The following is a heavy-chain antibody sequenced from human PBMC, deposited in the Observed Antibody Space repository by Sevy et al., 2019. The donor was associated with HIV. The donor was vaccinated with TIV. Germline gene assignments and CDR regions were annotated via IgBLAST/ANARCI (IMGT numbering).Heavy chain of an antibody. D-gene: IGHD4-17*01. V-gene: IGHV1-18*01. Sequence: ASVKVSCKASGYTFTSYGISWVRQAPGQGLEWMGWISAYNGNTNYAQKLQGRVTMTTDTSTSTAYMELRSLRSDDTAVYYCARGLTTLVTPGNFDYWGHGTLVTVSS. J-gene: IGHJ4*01. CDR3: ARGLTTLVTPGNFDY. CDR2: ISAYNGNT. CDR1: GYTFTSYG.